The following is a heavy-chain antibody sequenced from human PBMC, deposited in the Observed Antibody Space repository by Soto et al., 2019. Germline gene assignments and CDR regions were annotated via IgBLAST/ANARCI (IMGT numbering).Heavy chain of an antibody. CDR3: ARGVGFGYYYYHMDL. CDR2: IYYSGSA. J-gene: IGHJ6*02. CDR1: GDSVTSVSDY. Sequence: QVQLRESGPGLVKPSETLSLTCTVSGDSVTSVSDYWSWIRKPPGKGLEWIGYIYYSGSADYNPSLGSRVTISIDTSKNQFSLKLTSVTAADTAVYYCARGVGFGYYYYHMDLWGQGTTVTVSS. D-gene: IGHD3-10*01. V-gene: IGHV4-61*01.